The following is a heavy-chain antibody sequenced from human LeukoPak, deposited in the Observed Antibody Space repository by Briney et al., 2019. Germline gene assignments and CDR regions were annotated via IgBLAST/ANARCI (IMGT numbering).Heavy chain of an antibody. CDR1: GFTFDDYA. CDR3: AKSSSDIVGATPYGMDV. V-gene: IGHV3-9*01. Sequence: GGSLRLSCAAPGFTFDDYAMHWVRQAPGKGLEWVSGISWNSGSIGYADSVKGRFTISRDNAKNSLYLQMNSLRAEDTALYYCAKSSSDIVGATPYGMDVWGQGTTVTVSS. CDR2: ISWNSGSI. D-gene: IGHD1-26*01. J-gene: IGHJ6*02.